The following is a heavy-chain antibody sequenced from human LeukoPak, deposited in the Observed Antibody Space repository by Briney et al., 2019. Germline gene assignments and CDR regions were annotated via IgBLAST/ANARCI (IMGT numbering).Heavy chain of an antibody. CDR2: ISDSGGST. D-gene: IGHD3-22*01. CDR3: AKDYYEEGAFDI. Sequence: GRTLRLSSAVSVFTLTRYAMSGVPRAPGKGLEWVSGISDSGGSTYYADSVKGRFTISRDNSKDTLYLQMNSLRAEDTAVYYCAKDYYEEGAFDIWGQGTMVTVSS. V-gene: IGHV3-23*01. J-gene: IGHJ3*02. CDR1: VFTLTRYA.